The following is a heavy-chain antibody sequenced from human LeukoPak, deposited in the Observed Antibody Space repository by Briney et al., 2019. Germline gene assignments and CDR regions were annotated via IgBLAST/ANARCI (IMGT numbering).Heavy chain of an antibody. Sequence: SETLSLTCTVSGGSISSYYWSWIRQPPGKGLEWIGYIYYSGSTNYNPSLKSRVTISVDTSKNQFSLKLSSVTAADTAVYYCASAGYSYGHAFDYWGQGTLVTVSS. CDR1: GGSISSYY. CDR2: IYYSGST. V-gene: IGHV4-59*01. D-gene: IGHD5-18*01. J-gene: IGHJ4*02. CDR3: ASAGYSYGHAFDY.